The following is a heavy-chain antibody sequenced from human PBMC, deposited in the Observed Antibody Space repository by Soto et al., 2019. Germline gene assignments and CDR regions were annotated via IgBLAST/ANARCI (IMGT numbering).Heavy chain of an antibody. Sequence: SETLSLTCTVSGGSISSGGYYWSWIRQHPGKGLEWIGYIYYSGSTYYNPSLKSRVTISVDTSKNQFSLKLSSVTAADTAVYYCARDPGYCSGGSCYPPISYGMDVWGQGTTVTVSS. D-gene: IGHD2-15*01. CDR2: IYYSGST. CDR3: ARDPGYCSGGSCYPPISYGMDV. CDR1: GGSISSGGYY. V-gene: IGHV4-31*03. J-gene: IGHJ6*02.